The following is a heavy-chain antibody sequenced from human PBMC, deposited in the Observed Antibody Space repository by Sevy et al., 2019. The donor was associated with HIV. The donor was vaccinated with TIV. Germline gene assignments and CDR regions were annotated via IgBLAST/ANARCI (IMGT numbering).Heavy chain of an antibody. J-gene: IGHJ6*02. CDR1: GFTFSSYA. CDR3: ARGRNAAAPVYLDYGMDV. D-gene: IGHD6-13*01. Sequence: GGSLRLSCAASGFTFSSYAMHWVRQAPGKGLEWVAVISYDGSNKYYADSVKGRFTISRDNSKNTLYLQMNSLRAEETAVYYCARGRNAAAPVYLDYGMDVWGQGTTVTVSS. V-gene: IGHV3-30-3*01. CDR2: ISYDGSNK.